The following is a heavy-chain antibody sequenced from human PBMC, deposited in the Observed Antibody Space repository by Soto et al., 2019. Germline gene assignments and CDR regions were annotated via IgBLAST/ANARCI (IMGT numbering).Heavy chain of an antibody. D-gene: IGHD5-18*01. CDR3: ARVDTAMVTDY. CDR1: GYTFTSYD. J-gene: IGHJ4*02. Sequence: ASVKVSCKASGYTFTSYDINWVRQATGQGLEWMGGMNPNIGNTGYAQKFQGRVTITTDESTSTAYMELSSLRSEDTAVYYCARVDTAMVTDYWGQGTLVTVSS. CDR2: MNPNIGNT. V-gene: IGHV1-8*01.